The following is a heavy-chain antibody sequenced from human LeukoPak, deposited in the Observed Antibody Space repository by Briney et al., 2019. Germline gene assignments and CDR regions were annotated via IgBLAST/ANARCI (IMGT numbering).Heavy chain of an antibody. CDR2: ISGSGGST. Sequence: QPGGSLRLSCAASGFTFSSYAMSWVRQAPGKGLEWVSAISGSGGSTSYADSVKGRFTISRDNSKNTLYLQMNSLRAEDTAVYYCARESGGYDGTYYFDYWGQGTLVTVSS. J-gene: IGHJ4*02. V-gene: IGHV3-23*01. CDR3: ARESGGYDGTYYFDY. CDR1: GFTFSSYA. D-gene: IGHD5-12*01.